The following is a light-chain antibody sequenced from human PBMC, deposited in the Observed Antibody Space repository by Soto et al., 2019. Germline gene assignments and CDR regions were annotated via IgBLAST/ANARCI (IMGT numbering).Light chain of an antibody. CDR2: SNN. J-gene: IGLJ1*01. CDR3: ASCDGSLSGRLV. Sequence: QSVLTQTPSASGTPGQRVTISCSGSTSNIGTNYVHWYQQLPGTAPKLLIYSNNQRPSGVPDRFSGSQSGTSASLAISGLRSEDEADYFCASCDGSLSGRLVFGTGTKLTVL. CDR1: TSNIGTNY. V-gene: IGLV1-47*02.